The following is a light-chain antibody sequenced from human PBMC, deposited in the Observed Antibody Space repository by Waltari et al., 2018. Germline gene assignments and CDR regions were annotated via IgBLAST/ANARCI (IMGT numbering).Light chain of an antibody. J-gene: IGKJ4*01. CDR2: DAS. V-gene: IGKV3-11*01. Sequence: EIVLTQSPAPLSFSPRERATLSCRASQSVGNYLAWYRQNPGQAPRLLIFDASNRATGIPARFSGSGSGTDFTLTISSLEPEDFAVYYCQQRSNWSPALTFGGGTRVEIK. CDR1: QSVGNY. CDR3: QQRSNWSPALT.